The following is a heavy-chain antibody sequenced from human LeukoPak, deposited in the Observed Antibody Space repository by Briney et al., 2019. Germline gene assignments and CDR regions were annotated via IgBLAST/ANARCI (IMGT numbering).Heavy chain of an antibody. J-gene: IGHJ4*02. CDR1: GFTFSTYG. CDR2: ISGSGGST. D-gene: IGHD6-13*01. V-gene: IGHV3-23*01. CDR3: AKGGYSANWRNYFDY. Sequence: GGSPRLSCAASGFTFSTYGMSWLRQAPGKGLEWVSGISGSGGSTFYAGSVKGRFTISRDNSKSTLYLQMNSLRAEDTAVYYCAKGGYSANWRNYFDYWGQGTLVTVSS.